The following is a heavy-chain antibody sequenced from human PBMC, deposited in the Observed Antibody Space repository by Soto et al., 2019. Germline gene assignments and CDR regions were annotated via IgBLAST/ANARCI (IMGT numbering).Heavy chain of an antibody. V-gene: IGHV4-30-4*01. CDR1: GGSISSGDYY. D-gene: IGHD3-10*01. J-gene: IGHJ4*02. CDR3: ARDSGSGSLSYYFDY. CDR2: IYYSGST. Sequence: SETLSLTCTVSGGSISSGDYYWSWIRQPPGKGLEWIGYIYYSGSTYYNPSLNSRVTISVDTSKNQFSLKLSSVTAADTAVYYCARDSGSGSLSYYFDYWGQGTLVTVSS.